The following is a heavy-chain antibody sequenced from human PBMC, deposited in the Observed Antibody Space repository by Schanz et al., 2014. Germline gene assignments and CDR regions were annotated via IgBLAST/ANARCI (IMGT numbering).Heavy chain of an antibody. CDR1: GFTFSVYW. CDR2: ISGDGTTT. CDR3: AKEGTVVSGSPRDY. V-gene: IGHV3-74*01. J-gene: IGHJ4*02. Sequence: EVQLVESGGGLVQPGRSLRLSCAASGFTFSVYWMHWVRQPPGKGLVSVSRISGDGTTTSYADSVKGRFTLSRDNSKNTLYLQMNSLIVEDTAVYYCAKEGTVVSGSPRDYWGRGTLVTVSS. D-gene: IGHD3-10*01.